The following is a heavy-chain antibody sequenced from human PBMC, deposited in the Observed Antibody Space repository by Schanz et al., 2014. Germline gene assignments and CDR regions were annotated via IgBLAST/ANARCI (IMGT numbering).Heavy chain of an antibody. Sequence: QVHLVQSGAEVKKPGSSVKVSCKASGGTFSSDTFSWVRQAPGQGLEWMGRIVPIAGITNYAQRFQGRVTITADKSSDTAYMELSSLRSDDTAVYYCARGRGCTGGSCYSWFDLWGQGTLVTVAS. V-gene: IGHV1-69*02. D-gene: IGHD2-15*01. CDR2: IVPIAGIT. J-gene: IGHJ5*02. CDR1: GGTFSSDT. CDR3: ARGRGCTGGSCYSWFDL.